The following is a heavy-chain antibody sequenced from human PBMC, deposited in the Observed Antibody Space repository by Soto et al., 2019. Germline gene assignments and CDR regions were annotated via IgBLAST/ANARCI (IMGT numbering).Heavy chain of an antibody. CDR3: ARRSFGSPVLDYYYGMDV. J-gene: IGHJ6*02. CDR2: IDPSDSYT. V-gene: IGHV5-10-1*03. D-gene: IGHD1-26*01. CDR1: GYSFTSYW. Sequence: EVQLVQSGAEVKKPGESLRISCKGSGYSFTSYWISWVRQMPGKGLEWMGRIDPSDSYTNYSPSFQGHVTISADKSIRTAYLQWSSLKVSDTAMYYCARRSFGSPVLDYYYGMDVWGQGTTVTVSS.